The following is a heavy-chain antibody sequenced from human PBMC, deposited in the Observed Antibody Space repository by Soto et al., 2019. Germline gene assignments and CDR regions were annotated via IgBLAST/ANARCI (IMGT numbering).Heavy chain of an antibody. CDR1: GFTFSSYA. CDR3: ANCDSSGPHRAHFDY. V-gene: IGHV3-23*01. D-gene: IGHD3-22*01. Sequence: GGSLRLSCAASGFTFSSYAMSWVRQAPGKGLEWVSAISGSGGSTYYADSVKGRFTISRDNSKNTLYLQMNSLRAEDTAVYYCANCDSSGPHRAHFDYWGQGTLVTVSS. J-gene: IGHJ4*02. CDR2: ISGSGGST.